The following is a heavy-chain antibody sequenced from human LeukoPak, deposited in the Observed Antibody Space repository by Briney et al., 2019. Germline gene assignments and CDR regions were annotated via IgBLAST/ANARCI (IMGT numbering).Heavy chain of an antibody. CDR2: IYYSGST. V-gene: IGHV4-59*08. CDR3: ARRLRLDWFDP. CDR1: GGSMSNYW. J-gene: IGHJ5*02. Sequence: PSETLSLTCTVSGGSMSNYWWNWIRQPPGKGLEWIGYIYYSGSTNYNPSLKSRVTISVDTSKNQFSLKLSSVTAADTAVYYCARRLRLDWFDPWGQGTLVTVSS. D-gene: IGHD6-19*01.